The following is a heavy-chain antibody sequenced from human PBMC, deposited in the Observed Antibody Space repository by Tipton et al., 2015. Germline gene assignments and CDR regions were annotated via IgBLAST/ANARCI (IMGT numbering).Heavy chain of an antibody. V-gene: IGHV4-59*01. Sequence: TLSLTCTVSGGSISNFFWSWIRQSPGKGLEWIGYIYYTGNTHYNPSLKSRVTIAVDTSKNQLSLKLSSVTTADTAVYYCARLRVAPTGGGFDYWGQGTLVTVSS. CDR2: IYYTGNT. J-gene: IGHJ4*02. CDR3: ARLRVAPTGGGFDY. D-gene: IGHD1-1*01. CDR1: GGSISNFF.